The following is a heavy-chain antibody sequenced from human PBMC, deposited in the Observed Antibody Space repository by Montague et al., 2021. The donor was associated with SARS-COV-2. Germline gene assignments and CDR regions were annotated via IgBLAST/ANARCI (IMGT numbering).Heavy chain of an antibody. CDR2: INHSANT. J-gene: IGHJ6*02. V-gene: IGHV4-34*01. CDR3: ASGIYPSGSYYNRYYYGLNI. D-gene: IGHD3-10*01. Sequence: SETLSLTCAVHGGSLSGYYWSWIRQPPAKGLEWIGEINHSANTKYNQSLKSPLTISIDTSKNQFSLKMTSVTAADTATYYCASGIYPSGSYYNRYYYGLNIGGPGTTVTVSS. CDR1: GGSLSGYY.